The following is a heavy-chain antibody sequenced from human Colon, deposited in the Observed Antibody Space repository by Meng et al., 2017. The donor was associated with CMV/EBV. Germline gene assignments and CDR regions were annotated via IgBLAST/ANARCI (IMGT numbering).Heavy chain of an antibody. J-gene: IGHJ4*02. V-gene: IGHV4-34*01. CDR2: INHSGST. Sequence: VPLPQGVSGLLKPSATLSLTRAVDVGSFSGYYCSWIRQPPGKGLEWIGEINHSGSTNYNPSLKSRVTISVDTSKNQFSLKLSSVTAADTAVYYCASPYYYDSSGYNNWGQGTLVTVSS. D-gene: IGHD3-22*01. CDR1: VGSFSGYY. CDR3: ASPYYYDSSGYNN.